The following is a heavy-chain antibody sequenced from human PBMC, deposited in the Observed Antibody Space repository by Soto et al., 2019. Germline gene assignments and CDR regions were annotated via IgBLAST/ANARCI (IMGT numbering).Heavy chain of an antibody. CDR2: IIPIFGTA. D-gene: IGHD6-13*01. V-gene: IGHV1-69*12. J-gene: IGHJ4*02. Sequence: QVQLVQSGAEVKKPGSSVKVSCKASGGTFSSYAISWVRQAPGQGLEWMGGIIPIFGTANYAQKFQGRVTITADESTSXXXXXXSSXXXXXXXXXXXXRXIAAAGTSWPFDYWGQGTLVTVSS. CDR1: GGTFSSYA. CDR3: XRXIAAAGTSWPFDY.